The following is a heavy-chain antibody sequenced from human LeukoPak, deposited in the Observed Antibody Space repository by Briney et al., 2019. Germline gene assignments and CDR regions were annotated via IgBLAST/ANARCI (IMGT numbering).Heavy chain of an antibody. V-gene: IGHV1-69*13. J-gene: IGHJ4*02. CDR2: IIPIFSTA. CDR3: ARGFGSRDGYNYFYFDY. CDR1: GGTFSSYA. Sequence: SVKVSCKASGGTFSSYAISWVRQAPGQGLEWMGGIIPIFSTANYAQKFQGRVTITADESTSTAYMELSSLRSEDTAVYYCARGFGSRDGYNYFYFDYWGQGTLVTVSS. D-gene: IGHD5-24*01.